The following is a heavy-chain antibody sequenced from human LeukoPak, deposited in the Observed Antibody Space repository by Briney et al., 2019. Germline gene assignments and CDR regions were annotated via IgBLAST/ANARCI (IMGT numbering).Heavy chain of an antibody. CDR3: AVHLPGDYLDP. Sequence: GASVKVSCKASGYTFTIYDINWVRQAAGQGLEWMGWMNLDSGNTDFAQKFQGRVTMTRNTSISTAYMELSSLTSEDTAVYYCAVHLPGDYLDPWGQGTLVTVSS. D-gene: IGHD4-17*01. J-gene: IGHJ5*02. CDR2: MNLDSGNT. V-gene: IGHV1-8*01. CDR1: GYTFTIYD.